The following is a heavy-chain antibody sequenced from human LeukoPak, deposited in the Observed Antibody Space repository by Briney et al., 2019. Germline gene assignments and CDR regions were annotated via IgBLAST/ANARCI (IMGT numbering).Heavy chain of an antibody. V-gene: IGHV4-34*01. CDR1: GGSFSSDY. J-gene: IGHJ3*02. CDR2: INHSGST. Sequence: SETLSLTCTVYGGSFSSDYWSWIRQPPGKGLEWIGEINHSGSTKYNPSLKSRVTISVDTSKNQFSLKLTSVTAADTAVYYCARRRLSGDAFDIWGQGTMVTVSS. CDR3: ARRRLSGDAFDI. D-gene: IGHD2/OR15-2a*01.